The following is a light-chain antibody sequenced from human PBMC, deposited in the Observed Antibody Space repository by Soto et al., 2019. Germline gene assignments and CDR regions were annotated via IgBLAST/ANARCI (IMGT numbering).Light chain of an antibody. CDR3: KPYNYWPPGT. CDR2: GQS. V-gene: IGKV3-20*01. Sequence: ENXLTQSAGTLXLCPGERANLXCRASQSVSSRYLAWYQQKPGKGPRLLXXGQSSRATGIQERLSGSGSGTDFTLNISRLEPEDFAVYYCKPYNYWPPGTFGQGTKVDI. J-gene: IGKJ1*01. CDR1: QSVSSRY.